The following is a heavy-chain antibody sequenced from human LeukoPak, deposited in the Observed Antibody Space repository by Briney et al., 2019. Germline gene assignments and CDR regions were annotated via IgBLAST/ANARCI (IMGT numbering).Heavy chain of an antibody. V-gene: IGHV1-69*13. Sequence: ASVKVSCKASGGTFSSYAISWVRQAPGQGLEWMGGIIPIFGTANYAQKFQGRVTITADESTSTAYMELSSLRSEDTAVYYCALTYDSSGRYFDYWGQGTLVTVSS. CDR1: GGTFSSYA. CDR2: IIPIFGTA. J-gene: IGHJ4*02. CDR3: ALTYDSSGRYFDY. D-gene: IGHD3-22*01.